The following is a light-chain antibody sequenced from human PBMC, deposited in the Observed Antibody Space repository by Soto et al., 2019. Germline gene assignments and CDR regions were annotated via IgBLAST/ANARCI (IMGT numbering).Light chain of an antibody. V-gene: IGLV2-14*03. CDR1: SSDVGAYNY. Sequence: QSALTQAASVSGSPGQSITISCTGTSSDVGAYNYVSWYQQHPGKAPKIIIYDVIFRPSGVSDRFSGSKSGNTVFLTISGLQADDEADYYCNSYTSSTTLRVFGGGTKVTVL. CDR3: NSYTSSTTLRV. J-gene: IGLJ3*02. CDR2: DVI.